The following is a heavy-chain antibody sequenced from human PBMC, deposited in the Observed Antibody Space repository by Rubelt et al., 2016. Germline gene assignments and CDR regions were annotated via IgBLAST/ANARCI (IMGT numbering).Heavy chain of an antibody. D-gene: IGHD2-15*01. CDR1: G. V-gene: IGHV3-30*18. CDR3: AKAARYCSGGSCYQRYYFDY. J-gene: IGHJ4*02. Sequence: GMHWVRQAPGKGLEWVAVISYDGSNKYYADSVKGRFTISRDNSKNTLYLQMNSLRAEDTAVYYCAKAARYCSGGSCYQRYYFDYWGQGTLVTVSS. CDR2: ISYDGSNK.